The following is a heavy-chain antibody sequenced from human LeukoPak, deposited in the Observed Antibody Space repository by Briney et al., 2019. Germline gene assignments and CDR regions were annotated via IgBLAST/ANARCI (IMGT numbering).Heavy chain of an antibody. CDR2: ISYDGSNK. D-gene: IGHD6-19*01. J-gene: IGHJ1*01. CDR1: GFTFSSYA. CDR3: AKGAVAGRDSEYFQH. Sequence: GGSLRLSCAASGFTFSSYAMHWVRQAPGKGLEWVAVISYDGSNKYYADSVKGRFTISRDNSKNTLYLQMNSLRAEDTAVYYCAKGAVAGRDSEYFQHWGQGTLVTVSS. V-gene: IGHV3-30*04.